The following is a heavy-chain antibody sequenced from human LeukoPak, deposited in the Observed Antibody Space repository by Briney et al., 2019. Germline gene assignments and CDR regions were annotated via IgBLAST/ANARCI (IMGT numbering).Heavy chain of an antibody. Sequence: GGSLRLSCAASGFTFSGSAMHWVRQASGKGLEWVGRSRSKANSYATAYAASVKGRFTISRDDSKNTAYMQMNSLKTEDTAVYYCTRHGYDSSDYYATLDYWGQGTLVTVSS. CDR3: TRHGYDSSDYYATLDY. D-gene: IGHD3-22*01. V-gene: IGHV3-73*01. CDR2: SRSKANSYAT. CDR1: GFTFSGSA. J-gene: IGHJ4*02.